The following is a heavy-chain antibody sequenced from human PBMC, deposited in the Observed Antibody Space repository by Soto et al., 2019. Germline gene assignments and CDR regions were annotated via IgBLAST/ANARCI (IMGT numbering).Heavy chain of an antibody. CDR1: GGSISSSSYY. J-gene: IGHJ3*02. Sequence: SETLSLTCTVSGGSISSSSYYWGWIRQPPGKGLEWIGSIYYSGSTYYNPSLKSRVTISVDTSKNQFSLKLSSVTAADTAVYYCARGYFYCSGSYSFDAFDIWGKGTMVPVSS. CDR2: IYYSGST. V-gene: IGHV4-39*01. D-gene: IGHD3-10*01. CDR3: ARGYFYCSGSYSFDAFDI.